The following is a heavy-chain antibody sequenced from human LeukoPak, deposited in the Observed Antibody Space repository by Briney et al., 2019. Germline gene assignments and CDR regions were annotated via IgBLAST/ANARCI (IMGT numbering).Heavy chain of an antibody. CDR2: IYTSGNT. J-gene: IGHJ5*02. Sequence: SQTLSLTCTVSGGSISSGSYYWSWIRQPAGKGLEWIGRIYTSGNTNYNPSLKSRVTISVDTSKNQSSLKLSSVTAADTAVYYCARGYQLLPFDPWGLGTLVTVSS. D-gene: IGHD2-2*01. V-gene: IGHV4-61*02. CDR1: GGSISSGSYY. CDR3: ARGYQLLPFDP.